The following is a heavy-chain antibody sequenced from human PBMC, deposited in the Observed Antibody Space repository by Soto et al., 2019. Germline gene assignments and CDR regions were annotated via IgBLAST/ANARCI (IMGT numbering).Heavy chain of an antibody. CDR1: GGTFNSYT. Sequence: QVQLVQSGAEVKKSGSSVRVSCKASGGTFNSYTLSWVRQAPGQRLEWMGRIIPMLSMSTYAQKFQGRVSIIADKSTNTVYLDLSSLRSDDTAIYYCATSYGSGSRPCDYWGQGTLVTVSS. J-gene: IGHJ4*02. D-gene: IGHD3-10*01. CDR2: IIPMLSMS. CDR3: ATSYGSGSRPCDY. V-gene: IGHV1-69*02.